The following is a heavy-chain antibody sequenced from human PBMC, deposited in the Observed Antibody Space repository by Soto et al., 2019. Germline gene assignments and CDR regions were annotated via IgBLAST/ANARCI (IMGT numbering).Heavy chain of an antibody. D-gene: IGHD6-19*01. CDR1: GGSISSGGYY. Sequence: QVQLQESGPGLVKPSQTLSLTCTVSGGSISSGGYYWSWIRQHPGKSLEWIGYIYYSGSTYYNPSLKSRVTISVDTSKNQFSLKLSSVHAADTAVYYCARDSAGYSSDSYWGQGTLVTVSS. CDR2: IYYSGST. J-gene: IGHJ4*02. V-gene: IGHV4-31*03. CDR3: ARDSAGYSSDSY.